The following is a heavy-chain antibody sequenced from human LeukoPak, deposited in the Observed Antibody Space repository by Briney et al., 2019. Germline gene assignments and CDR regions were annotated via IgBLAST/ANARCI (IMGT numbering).Heavy chain of an antibody. CDR2: IGTAGDT. J-gene: IGHJ6*03. D-gene: IGHD1-26*01. CDR1: GFTFTSSD. CDR3: ARGGAPYYYYSVDG. V-gene: IGHV3-13*01. Sequence: GGSLRLSCAASGFTFTSSDTHWVRQATGKGLEWVSAIGTAGDTYYPGSVKGRFTISRENAKNSLYLQINSLRAEDTAVYYCARGGAPYYYYSVDGWGKGTTITVSS.